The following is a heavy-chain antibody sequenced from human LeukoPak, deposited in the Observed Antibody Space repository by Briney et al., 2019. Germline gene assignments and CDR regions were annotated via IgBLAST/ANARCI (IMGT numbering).Heavy chain of an antibody. D-gene: IGHD2-21*01. CDR3: AKRLAQTKGFDY. J-gene: IGHJ4*02. V-gene: IGHV3-30*18. CDR2: ISYDGSMK. Sequence: GRSLRLSCAASGFTFSNYGMHWVRQAPGKGLEWVAVISYDGSMKYYADSVKGRFTISRDNSKNTLFLQMNSLRAEDTAVYYCAKRLAQTKGFDYWGQGTLVTVSS. CDR1: GFTFSNYG.